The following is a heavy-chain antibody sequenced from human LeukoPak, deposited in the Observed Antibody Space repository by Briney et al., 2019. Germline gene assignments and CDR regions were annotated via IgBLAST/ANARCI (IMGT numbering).Heavy chain of an antibody. D-gene: IGHD6-19*01. CDR2: VYHSGRGNK. J-gene: IGHJ4*02. V-gene: IGHV4-4*02. CDR1: GVSLSTTNW. CDR3: ARDNPRTTGYSSGSTFDF. Sequence: SETLSLTCAVSGVSLSTTNWWVWLRQPPGKGLEWIGEVYHSGRGNKNYNPSLKSRATISIDTSKNQFSLNLRSLTAADTAVYFCARDNPRTTGYSSGSTFDFWGQGILVTVSS.